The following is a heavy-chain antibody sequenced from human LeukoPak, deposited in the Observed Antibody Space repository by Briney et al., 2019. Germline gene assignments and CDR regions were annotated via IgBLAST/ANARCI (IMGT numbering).Heavy chain of an antibody. Sequence: GGSLILSCAASGFTLDDYGMSWVRQAPGKGLEWVSGLNWKGGSTGYADSVKGRFTISRDNAKNSLYLQMNSLRAEDTALYYCARWRYCSGGSCNPKTKYYFDYWGQGTLVTVSS. D-gene: IGHD2-15*01. CDR3: ARWRYCSGGSCNPKTKYYFDY. CDR1: GFTLDDYG. J-gene: IGHJ4*02. V-gene: IGHV3-20*04. CDR2: LNWKGGST.